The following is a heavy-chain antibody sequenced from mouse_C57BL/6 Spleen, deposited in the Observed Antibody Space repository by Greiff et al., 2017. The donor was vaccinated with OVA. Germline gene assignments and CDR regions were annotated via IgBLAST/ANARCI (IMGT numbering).Heavy chain of an antibody. J-gene: IGHJ3*01. CDR3: ARDDYEAWFAY. CDR1: GYTFTSYG. V-gene: IGHV1-81*01. D-gene: IGHD2-4*01. CDR2: IYPRSGNT. Sequence: VHLVESGAELARPGASVKLSCKASGYTFTSYGISWVKQRTGQGLEWIGEIYPRSGNTYYNEKFKGKATLTADKSSSTAYMELRSLTSEDSAVYFCARDDYEAWFAYWGQGTLVTVSA.